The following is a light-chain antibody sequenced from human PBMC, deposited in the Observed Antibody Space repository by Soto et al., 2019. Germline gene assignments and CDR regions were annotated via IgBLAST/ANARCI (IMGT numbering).Light chain of an antibody. CDR3: AAWDDSLNTRV. V-gene: IGLV1-44*01. CDR1: SSNIGSNT. J-gene: IGLJ3*02. Sequence: QSVLTQPPSASGTPGQRVTISCSGSSSNIGSNTVNWYQQHPGTAPKLLIYSNNQRPSGVPDRFSGSKSGTSASLTISGLQSEDEADYFCAAWDDSLNTRVFGGGTKVTVL. CDR2: SNN.